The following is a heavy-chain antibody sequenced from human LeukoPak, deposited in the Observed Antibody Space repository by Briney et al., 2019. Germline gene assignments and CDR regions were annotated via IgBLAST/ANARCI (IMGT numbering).Heavy chain of an antibody. D-gene: IGHD4-11*01. CDR1: GFIYSHYG. Sequence: GGSLRLSWPASGFIYSHYGMHWVRQAPGKGLEWVAVIWSDGSNRFYAGSVKGRFTISRDNSQNTLFLQMNSLRAEDTAMYYCARDAQRGLDYSNSLEYWGHGTLVTVSS. V-gene: IGHV3-33*01. CDR2: IWSDGSNR. J-gene: IGHJ4*01. CDR3: ARDAQRGLDYSNSLEY.